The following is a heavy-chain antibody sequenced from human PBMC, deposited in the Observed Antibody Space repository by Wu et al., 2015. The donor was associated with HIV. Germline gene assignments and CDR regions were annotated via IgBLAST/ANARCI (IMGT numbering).Heavy chain of an antibody. Sequence: QVQLVQSGAAVEKPGASVKVSCKTSRYNFNDYYIHWVRQAPGQGLEWMGWIDPXSGGTKYAPKFQGRVTMTRDTSISTAYMALSRLRSDDTAVYYCARATVTSVLYFYGLDVWAKGPRSPS. V-gene: IGHV1-2*02. CDR1: RYNFNDYY. D-gene: IGHD4-11*01. CDR2: IDPXSGGT. CDR3: ARATVTSVLYFYGLDV. J-gene: IGHJ6*02.